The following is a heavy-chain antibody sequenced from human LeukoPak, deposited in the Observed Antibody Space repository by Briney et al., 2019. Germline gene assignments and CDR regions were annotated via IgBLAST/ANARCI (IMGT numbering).Heavy chain of an antibody. CDR3: ARRSLHYCSSTSCYTPRGLEHDAFDI. D-gene: IGHD2-2*02. Sequence: SETLSLTCTVSGDSISPYYWGWIRQPPGKGLEWIGSIYYSGSTYYNPSLKSRVTISVDTSKNQFSLKLSSVTAADMAVYYCARRSLHYCSSTSCYTPRGLEHDAFDIWGQGTMVTVSS. J-gene: IGHJ3*02. CDR1: GDSISPYY. CDR2: IYYSGST. V-gene: IGHV4-39*07.